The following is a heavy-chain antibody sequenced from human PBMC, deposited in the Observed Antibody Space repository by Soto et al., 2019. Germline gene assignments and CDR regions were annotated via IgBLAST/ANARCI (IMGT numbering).Heavy chain of an antibody. D-gene: IGHD3-3*01. CDR3: AKDLPLWSGYSFSENH. Sequence: EVQLFESGGGFVKPGGSLRLSCEGSGFIFSSHAMSWVRQAPGKGLEWVSSVSGSGASVHLPDFLKGRFSSSRDNSKNTVYLELNNLRVDYTAVYYCAKDLPLWSGYSFSENHWGQGTLVTVSS. J-gene: IGHJ5*02. V-gene: IGHV3-23*01. CDR1: GFIFSSHA. CDR2: VSGSGASV.